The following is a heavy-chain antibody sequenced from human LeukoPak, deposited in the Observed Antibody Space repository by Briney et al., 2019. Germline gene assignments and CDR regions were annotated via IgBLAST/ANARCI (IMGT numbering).Heavy chain of an antibody. J-gene: IGHJ6*03. V-gene: IGHV1-69*06. CDR2: IIPIFGTA. Sequence: ASVKVSCKASGGTFSSYAISWVRQAPGQGLEWMGGIIPIFGTANYAQKFQGRVTITADKSTSTAYMELSSLRSEDTAVYYCARAATVQYYYYYMDVWGKGTTVTVSS. CDR1: GGTFSSYA. CDR3: ARAATVQYYYYYMDV. D-gene: IGHD4-11*01.